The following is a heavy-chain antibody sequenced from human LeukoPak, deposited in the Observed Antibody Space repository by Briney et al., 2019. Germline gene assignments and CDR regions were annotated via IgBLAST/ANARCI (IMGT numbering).Heavy chain of an antibody. Sequence: PGGSLRLSCAASRFTFSDYGMHWVRQAPGKGLGWVSSISSSSSYIYYADSVKGRFTISRDNAKNSLYLQMNSLRAEDTAVYYCARESHWGQGTLVTVSS. CDR3: ARESH. J-gene: IGHJ4*02. CDR1: RFTFSDYG. CDR2: ISSSSSYI. V-gene: IGHV3-21*01.